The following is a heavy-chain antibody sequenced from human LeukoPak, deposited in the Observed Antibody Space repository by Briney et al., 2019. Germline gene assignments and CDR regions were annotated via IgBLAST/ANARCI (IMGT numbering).Heavy chain of an antibody. CDR1: GFTFSSYW. D-gene: IGHD6-19*01. CDR3: ARLRSGWSFDY. J-gene: IGHJ4*02. Sequence: GRSLILSCAASGFTFSSYWMSWVRQAPGKGLEWVANINQDGSEKYYVDSVRGRFTISRDYAESSLYLQMNSLRAEDTAVYYCARLRSGWSFDYWGQGTLVTVSS. V-gene: IGHV3-7*05. CDR2: INQDGSEK.